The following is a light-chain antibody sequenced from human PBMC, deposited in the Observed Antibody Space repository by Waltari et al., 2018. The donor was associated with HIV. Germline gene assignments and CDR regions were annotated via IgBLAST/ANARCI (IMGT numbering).Light chain of an antibody. J-gene: IGLJ2*01. Sequence: QSALTQPASVSGSPGQSITISCTGTSSDVGGYNYVSWYQQYPGKAPKVMIYDVNKRPSGVSSRFSGSKSGNTASLTISGLQAEDEADYHCSSYTSRDTLIFGGGTKVTVL. CDR2: DVN. CDR1: SSDVGGYNY. CDR3: SSYTSRDTLI. V-gene: IGLV2-14*01.